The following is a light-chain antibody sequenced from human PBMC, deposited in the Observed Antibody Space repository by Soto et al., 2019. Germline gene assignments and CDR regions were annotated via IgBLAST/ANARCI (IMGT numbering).Light chain of an antibody. CDR1: SSDVGGYNY. Sequence: QSVLTHPPSASGSLGQSVTISCTGTSSDVGGYNYVSWYQQHPGKAPKLMISEVSKRPSGVPDRFSGSKSGNAASLTVSGLQAEDEADYYCSSYAGNNKYVFGAGTKLTVL. CDR3: SSYAGNNKYV. J-gene: IGLJ1*01. V-gene: IGLV2-8*01. CDR2: EVS.